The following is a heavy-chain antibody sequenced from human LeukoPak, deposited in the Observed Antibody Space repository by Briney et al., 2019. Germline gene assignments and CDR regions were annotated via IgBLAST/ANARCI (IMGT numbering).Heavy chain of an antibody. CDR1: GFTFSSYG. CDR2: TSYDGSNK. J-gene: IGHJ4*02. CDR3: ARGIAGGLDQ. V-gene: IGHV3-30*19. Sequence: PGRSLRLSCAASGFTFSSYGMHWVRQAPGKGLEWVAVTSYDGSNKYNADSVKGRFTVSRDNSKKTLYLQMISLRAEDTAVFYCARGIAGGLDQWGQGTLVTVSS. D-gene: IGHD6-13*01.